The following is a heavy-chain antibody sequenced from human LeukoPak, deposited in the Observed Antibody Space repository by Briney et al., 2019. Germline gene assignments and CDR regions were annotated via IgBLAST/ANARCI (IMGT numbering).Heavy chain of an antibody. Sequence: SETLSLTCTVSGGSISSNTYYWAWIRQPPGKGLEWIGSIYHTGTTYYNPSLKSRVTISVDTSSNRFSLQLRSVTAADTATYYCASPSKWELSDLGCSGRGTLVTVSS. V-gene: IGHV4-39*01. CDR1: GGSISSNTYY. CDR3: ASPSKWELSDLGC. J-gene: IGHJ4*01. CDR2: IYHTGTT. D-gene: IGHD1-26*01.